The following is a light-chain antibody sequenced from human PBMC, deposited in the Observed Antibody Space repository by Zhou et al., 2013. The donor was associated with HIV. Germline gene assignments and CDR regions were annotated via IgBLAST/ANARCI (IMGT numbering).Light chain of an antibody. Sequence: EIVMTQSPATLSVSPGERATLSCRASQSSRSNLAWYQQKPGQAPRLLTNGASTRATGIPATFSGSRVWDRRSLSPSASLQSEDYAVYYCQQYNAWPFTFGPG. V-gene: IGKV3-15*01. J-gene: IGKJ3*01. CDR2: GAS. CDR1: QSSRSN. CDR3: QQYNAWPFT.